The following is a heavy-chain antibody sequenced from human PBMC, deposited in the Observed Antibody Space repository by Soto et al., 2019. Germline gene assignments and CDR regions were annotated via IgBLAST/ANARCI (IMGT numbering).Heavy chain of an antibody. D-gene: IGHD1-1*01. CDR3: ARGAQLERRDYYYYGMDV. J-gene: IGHJ6*02. CDR2: ISAYNGNT. V-gene: IGHV1-18*01. Sequence: ASVKVSCKASGYTFTSYGISWVRQAPGQGLEWMGWISAYNGNTNYAQKLQGRITMTTDTSTSTAYMELRSLRSDDTAVYYCARGAQLERRDYYYYGMDVWSQGTTVTVSS. CDR1: GYTFTSYG.